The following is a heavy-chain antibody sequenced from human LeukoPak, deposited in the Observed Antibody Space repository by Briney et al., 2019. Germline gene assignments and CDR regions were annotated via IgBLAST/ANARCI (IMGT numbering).Heavy chain of an antibody. Sequence: SQTLSLTCTVSGGSISSGGYYWSWIRQHPGKGLEWIGYIYYSGSTYYNPSLKSRVTISVDTSKNQFSLKLSSVTAADTAVYYCARCAIRNDAFDIWGQGTMVTVSS. CDR2: IYYSGST. J-gene: IGHJ3*02. D-gene: IGHD2-2*02. V-gene: IGHV4-31*03. CDR3: ARCAIRNDAFDI. CDR1: GGSISSGGYY.